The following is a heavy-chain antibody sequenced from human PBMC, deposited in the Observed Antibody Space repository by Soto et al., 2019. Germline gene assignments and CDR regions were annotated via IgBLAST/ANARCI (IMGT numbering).Heavy chain of an antibody. Sequence: SETLSLTCTVSGGSISSYYWSWIRQPPGKGLEWIGYIYYSGSTYYNPSLKSRVTISVDTSKNQFSLKLSPVTAADTAVYYCARGRVGSSWYFGKLLGVFAFDIWGQGTMVTVSS. J-gene: IGHJ3*02. V-gene: IGHV4-59*08. D-gene: IGHD6-13*01. CDR3: ARGRVGSSWYFGKLLGVFAFDI. CDR2: IYYSGST. CDR1: GGSISSYY.